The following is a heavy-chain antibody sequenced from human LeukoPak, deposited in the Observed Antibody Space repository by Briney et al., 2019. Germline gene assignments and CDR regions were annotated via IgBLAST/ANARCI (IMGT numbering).Heavy chain of an antibody. CDR1: GGSISGSSYY. V-gene: IGHV4-39*01. CDR3: TEFYFDRSGYADY. Sequence: SETLSLTCTVSGGSISGSSYYWGWIRQPPGKGLEWIGSIYYSGSTYYNPSLKSRVTISVDMSENQVSLKLRSVTAADTAVYYCTEFYFDRSGYADYWGQGTLVTVSS. D-gene: IGHD3-22*01. J-gene: IGHJ4*02. CDR2: IYYSGST.